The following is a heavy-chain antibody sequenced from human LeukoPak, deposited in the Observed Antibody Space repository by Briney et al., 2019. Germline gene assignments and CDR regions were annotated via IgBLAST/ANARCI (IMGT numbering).Heavy chain of an antibody. V-gene: IGHV4-34*01. CDR1: GGSFSGYY. Sequence: SETLSLTCAVYGGSFSGYYWSWIRQPPGKGLEWIGSIYYSGSTYYNPSLKSRVTISVDTSKNQFSLKLSSVTAADTAVYYCARLGSDVVQIIAVRTGSYFQHWGQGTLVTVSS. D-gene: IGHD6-19*01. CDR2: IYYSGST. J-gene: IGHJ1*01. CDR3: ARLGSDVVQIIAVRTGSYFQH.